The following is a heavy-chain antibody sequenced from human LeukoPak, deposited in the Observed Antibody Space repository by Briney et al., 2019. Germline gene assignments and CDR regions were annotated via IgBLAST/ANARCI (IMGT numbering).Heavy chain of an antibody. V-gene: IGHV1-18*01. CDR1: GYTFTSYG. CDR3: ARDRGSYDSSGYLNWFDP. J-gene: IGHJ5*02. D-gene: IGHD3-22*01. CDR2: ISAYNGNT. Sequence: GASVKVSCKASGYTFTSYGISWVRQAPGQGLEWMGWISAYNGNTNYAQKLQGRVTMTTDTSTSTAYMELRSLRSDDTAVYYCARDRGSYDSSGYLNWFDPWGQGTLVTVSS.